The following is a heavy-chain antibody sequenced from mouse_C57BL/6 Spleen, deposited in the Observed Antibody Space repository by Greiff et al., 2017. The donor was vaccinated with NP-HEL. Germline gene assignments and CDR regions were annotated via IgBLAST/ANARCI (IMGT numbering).Heavy chain of an antibody. CDR1: GFSFTSYG. D-gene: IGHD2-4*01. Sequence: QVHVKQSGPGLVAPSQRLSIPCTVSGFSFTSYGVHWVRQPPGKGLEWLVVIWSDGSTTYNSALKSRLSISKDNSKSQVFLKMNSLQTDDTAMYYCGRRGDYDNYYARDYWGQGTSVTVSS. CDR3: GRRGDYDNYYARDY. V-gene: IGHV2-6*03. CDR2: IWSDGST. J-gene: IGHJ4*01.